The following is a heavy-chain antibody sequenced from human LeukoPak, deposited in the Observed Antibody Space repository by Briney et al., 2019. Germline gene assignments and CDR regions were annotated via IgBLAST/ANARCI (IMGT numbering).Heavy chain of an antibody. CDR2: ISKSGDIT. J-gene: IGHJ4*02. CDR1: GFTFTNYD. V-gene: IGHV3-23*01. Sequence: GGSLRLSCAASGFTFTNYDMTWVRQAPGKGLEWISGISKSGDITFYADSVKGRFTISRDTSKSAVYLQMNNLRAEDTAIYYCAKDASTTNNFYFFDYWGQGALATVSS. CDR3: AKDASTTNNFYFFDY. D-gene: IGHD1-1*01.